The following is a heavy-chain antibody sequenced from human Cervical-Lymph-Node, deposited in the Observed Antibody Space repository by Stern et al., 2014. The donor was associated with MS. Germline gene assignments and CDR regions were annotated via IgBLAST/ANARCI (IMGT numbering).Heavy chain of an antibody. V-gene: IGHV3-74*01. CDR3: ARGGYYDILTGPDAFDI. J-gene: IGHJ3*02. D-gene: IGHD3-9*01. CDR2: INSDGSST. CDR1: GFTFSSYW. Sequence: EVQLVESGGGLVQPGGSLGLSCAASGFTFSSYWMHWVRQAPGKGLVWVSRINSDGSSTSYADSVKGRFTISRDNAKNTLYLQMNSLRAEDTAVYYCARGGYYDILTGPDAFDIWGQGTMVTVSS.